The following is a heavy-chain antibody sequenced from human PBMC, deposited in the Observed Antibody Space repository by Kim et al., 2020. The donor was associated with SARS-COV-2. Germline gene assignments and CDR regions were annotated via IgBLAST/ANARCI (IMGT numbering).Heavy chain of an antibody. CDR1: GLTFNNYW. V-gene: IGHV3-7*01. D-gene: IGHD6-13*01. CDR3: AAAGLDY. CDR2: INQAGSAD. Sequence: GGSLRLSCVVSGLTFNNYWVSWARQAPGKGLEWVANINQAGSADFYADAVKGRFAISRDNARKSLYLQMNSLTAEDTAVYYCAAAGLDYWGQGTLVTVSS. J-gene: IGHJ4*02.